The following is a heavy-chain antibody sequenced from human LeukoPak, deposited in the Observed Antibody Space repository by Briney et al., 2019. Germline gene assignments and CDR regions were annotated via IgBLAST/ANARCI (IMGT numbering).Heavy chain of an antibody. Sequence: SQTLSLTCAVYGGSFSDYQWSWIRQPPGQGLEWIGEITHSGSSNYNPSLESRLTISVDKSKNQFSLKLNSVTAADTAVYYCARDRQRSGWYGGGTFDIWGHGTMVTVSS. J-gene: IGHJ3*02. CDR1: GGSFSDYQ. CDR2: ITHSGSS. CDR3: ARDRQRSGWYGGGTFDI. D-gene: IGHD6-19*01. V-gene: IGHV4-34*01.